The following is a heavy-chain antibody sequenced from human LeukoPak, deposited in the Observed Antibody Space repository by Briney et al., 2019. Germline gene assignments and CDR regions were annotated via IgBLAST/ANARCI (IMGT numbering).Heavy chain of an antibody. V-gene: IGHV3-21*01. J-gene: IGHJ3*02. D-gene: IGHD6-19*01. CDR2: ISSSSSYI. CDR3: ARSTVAATVAFDI. Sequence: GGSLRLSCAASGSTFSSYTMNWVRQAPGKGLEWVSSISSSSSYIYYADSVKGRFTISRDNAKNSLYLQMSSLGAGDTAVYYCARSTVAATVAFDIWGQGTMVTVSS. CDR1: GSTFSSYT.